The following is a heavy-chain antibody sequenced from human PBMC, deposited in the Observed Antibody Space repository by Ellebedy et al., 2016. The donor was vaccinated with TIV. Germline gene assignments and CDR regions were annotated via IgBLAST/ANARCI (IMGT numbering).Heavy chain of an antibody. Sequence: SVKVSXXASGGNFSSYAICWVRQAPGQGLEWAGRIIPLLGTANYAQKFHGRVTITADRSTTTAYMELSSLKSEDTAIYYCARAFPYDYVWGSYRPPDSWGQGTLVTVSS. J-gene: IGHJ4*02. CDR2: IIPLLGTA. D-gene: IGHD3-16*02. CDR3: ARAFPYDYVWGSYRPPDS. V-gene: IGHV1-69*04. CDR1: GGNFSSYA.